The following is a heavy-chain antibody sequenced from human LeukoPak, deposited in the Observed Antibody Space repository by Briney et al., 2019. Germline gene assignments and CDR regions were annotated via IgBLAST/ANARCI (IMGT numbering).Heavy chain of an antibody. Sequence: PGGSLRLSCAASGFTFSSYAMSWVRQAPGKGLEWVSAISGSGGSTYYADSVKGRFTISRDNSKNTLYLQMNSLRAEDTAVYYCAGDRGSSSPIYYFDYWGQGTLVTVSS. V-gene: IGHV3-23*01. CDR2: ISGSGGST. CDR3: AGDRGSSSPIYYFDY. CDR1: GFTFSSYA. J-gene: IGHJ4*02. D-gene: IGHD6-13*01.